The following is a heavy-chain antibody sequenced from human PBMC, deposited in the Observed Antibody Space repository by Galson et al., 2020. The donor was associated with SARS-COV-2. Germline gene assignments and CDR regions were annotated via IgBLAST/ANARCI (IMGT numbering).Heavy chain of an antibody. Sequence: GESLKISCAASGFPFSTYAMHWVRQAPGKGLEWVAAIPYDGSYKHDVDSLKGRFTISRDNSKNTLYLQMNSLRPEDTAVYYCASSPSIAGSGTRFSFQHWGQGTLVTVSS. CDR1: GFPFSTYA. CDR2: IPYDGSYK. D-gene: IGHD6-6*01. CDR3: ASSPSIAGSGTRFSFQH. J-gene: IGHJ1*01. V-gene: IGHV3-30*01.